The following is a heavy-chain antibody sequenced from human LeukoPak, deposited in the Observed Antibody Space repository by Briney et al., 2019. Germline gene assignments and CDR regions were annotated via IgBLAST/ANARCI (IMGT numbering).Heavy chain of an antibody. V-gene: IGHV4-59*01. J-gene: IGHJ6*02. CDR2: IYYSGST. Sequence: SETLSLTCTVSGGSISSYYWSWIRQPPGKGLEWIGYIYYSGSTNYNPSLKSRVTISVDTSKNQFSLKLSSVTAADTAVYYCAXXXXSYGPAYSVWGQGTTVTVSS. D-gene: IGHD5-18*01. CDR1: GGSISSYY. CDR3: AXXXXSYGPAYSV.